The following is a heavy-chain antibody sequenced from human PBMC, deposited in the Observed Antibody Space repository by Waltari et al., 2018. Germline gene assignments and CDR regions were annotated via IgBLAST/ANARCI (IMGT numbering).Heavy chain of an antibody. CDR3: APLPGGSGQTFDY. J-gene: IGHJ4*02. V-gene: IGHV1-69-2*01. CDR2: IDPEDGET. Sequence: EVELVQSGAEVKKPGANVKIACKASGYTFMDYFMHWVQQAPGKRLEWMGRIDPEDGETVYSEKFQGRVTITADTSTDTAYMELSSLTSGDTAVYYCAPLPGGSGQTFDYWGQGTLVTVSS. D-gene: IGHD3-10*01. CDR1: GYTFMDYF.